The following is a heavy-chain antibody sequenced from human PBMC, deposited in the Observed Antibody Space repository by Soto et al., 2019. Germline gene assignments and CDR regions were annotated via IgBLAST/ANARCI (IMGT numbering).Heavy chain of an antibody. CDR1: VDIVFSNTAT. V-gene: IGHV6-1*01. J-gene: IGHJ3*02. CDR3: ARERGFLSEALDI. D-gene: IGHD3-10*01. CDR2: TYYRSQWHN. Sequence: SQTLSLTCAISVDIVFSNTATWNWIRQSPSRGLEWLGRTYYRSQWHNDYAESVKGRITINPDTSKNQFSLQLNSVTPEDTAVYYCARERGFLSEALDIWGRGTMVTVSS.